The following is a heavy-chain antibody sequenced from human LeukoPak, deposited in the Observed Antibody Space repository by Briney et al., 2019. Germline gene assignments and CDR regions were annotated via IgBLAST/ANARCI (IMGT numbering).Heavy chain of an antibody. Sequence: SETLSLTCAVYGGSFSDYYWSWIRQPPGKGLEWIGEIIHSGATSSSPSLKSRVTISMDPSKNQFSLRLSSVTAADTAVYYCARGRFSVYYFDYWGQGSLVTVSS. V-gene: IGHV4-34*01. CDR3: ARGRFSVYYFDY. D-gene: IGHD3-3*02. J-gene: IGHJ4*02. CDR1: GGSFSDYY. CDR2: IIHSGAT.